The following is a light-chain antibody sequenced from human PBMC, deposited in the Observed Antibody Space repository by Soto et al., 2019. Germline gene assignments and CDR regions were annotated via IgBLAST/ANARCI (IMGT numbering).Light chain of an antibody. Sequence: DVVMTQSPLSLTVTVGQPASISCRSSQSLGYSDGNTYLSWFQQGPGQSPRRLIYQVSKRDSGVPDRFSGSGSGTDFTLKISRVEAEDVGIYYCMQGTHWHKTFGQGTKVEIK. CDR2: QVS. CDR3: MQGTHWHKT. V-gene: IGKV2-30*01. CDR1: QSLGYSDGNTY. J-gene: IGKJ1*01.